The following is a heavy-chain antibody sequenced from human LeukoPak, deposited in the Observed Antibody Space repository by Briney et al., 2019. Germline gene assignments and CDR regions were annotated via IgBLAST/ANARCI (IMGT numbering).Heavy chain of an antibody. D-gene: IGHD7-27*01. Sequence: PSQTLSLTCTVSGGSISSGDYYWSWIRQPPGKGLEWIVYIYHSGSTYYNPSLKSRVTISVDRSKNQFSLKLSSVTAADTAVYYCASAAGGLGIPHSDYWGQGTLVTVSS. V-gene: IGHV4-30-2*01. J-gene: IGHJ4*02. CDR3: ASAAGGLGIPHSDY. CDR2: IYHSGST. CDR1: GGSISSGDYY.